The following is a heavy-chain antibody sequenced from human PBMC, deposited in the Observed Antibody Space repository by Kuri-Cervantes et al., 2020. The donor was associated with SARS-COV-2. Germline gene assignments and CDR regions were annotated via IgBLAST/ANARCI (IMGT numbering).Heavy chain of an antibody. CDR1: GFTFSNYD. CDR2: ISSSSRTM. J-gene: IGHJ6*02. D-gene: IGHD3-10*01. V-gene: IGHV3-48*01. Sequence: GESLKISCAASGFTFSNYDMNWVRQAPGKGLEWVSYISSSSRTMYNADSVKGRFTISRDNAKNSLYLQMNSLRAEDTAVYYCAKGELLWFGEQQSGGMDVWGQGTTVTVSS. CDR3: AKGELLWFGEQQSGGMDV.